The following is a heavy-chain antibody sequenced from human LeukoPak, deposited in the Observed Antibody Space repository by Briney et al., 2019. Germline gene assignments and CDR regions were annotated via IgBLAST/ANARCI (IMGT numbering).Heavy chain of an antibody. V-gene: IGHV3-74*01. D-gene: IGHD6-19*01. CDR3: AKDGGWRYYYGMDV. J-gene: IGHJ6*02. Sequence: PGGSLRLSCAVSGFTFRTYWMHWVRQVPGEGLVWVSRINEDGSITNYADSVKGRFSISRDNAKNTLYLQMNSLRAEDTAVYYCAKDGGWRYYYGMDVWGQGTTVTVSS. CDR2: INEDGSIT. CDR1: GFTFRTYW.